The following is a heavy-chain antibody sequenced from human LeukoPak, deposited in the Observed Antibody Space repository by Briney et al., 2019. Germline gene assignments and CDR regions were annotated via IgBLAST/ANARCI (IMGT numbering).Heavy chain of an antibody. D-gene: IGHD2-15*01. CDR3: ARDGGLHTNFDY. CDR2: TKPDGSAE. V-gene: IGHV3-7*01. Sequence: PGGSLRLSCAASGFSFRNYWMGWVRQAPGKGLEWVANTKPDGSAEYYADSVRGRFTASRGNANNLLYLQMNRLRAEDTAVYYCARDGGLHTNFDYWGQGTLLTVSS. CDR1: GFSFRNYW. J-gene: IGHJ4*02.